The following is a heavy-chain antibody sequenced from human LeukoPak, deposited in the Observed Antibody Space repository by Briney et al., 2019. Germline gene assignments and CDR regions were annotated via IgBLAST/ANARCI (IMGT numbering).Heavy chain of an antibody. V-gene: IGHV3-23*01. CDR3: AKDIDHSSSSPAFDI. J-gene: IGHJ3*02. CDR1: GFTFSSFS. CDR2: IVDWGGLT. D-gene: IGHD6-6*01. Sequence: GGSLRLSCAASGFTFSSFSMSWVRQAPGNGLEWVSSIVDWGGLTYYADSVKGRFTISRDNSKHTLYLQMDSLRVEDTASYYCAKDIDHSSSSPAFDIWGQGTMVTVSS.